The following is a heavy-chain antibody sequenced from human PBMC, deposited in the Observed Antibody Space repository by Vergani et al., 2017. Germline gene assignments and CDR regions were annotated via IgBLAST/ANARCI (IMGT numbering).Heavy chain of an antibody. CDR2: INHSGST. J-gene: IGHJ6*03. V-gene: IGHV4-34*01. Sequence: QVQLQQWGAGLLKPSETLSLTCAVYGGSFSGYYWSWIRQPPGKGLEWIGEINHSGSTNYNPSLKSRVTISVDTSKNQPSLKLSSVTAADTAVYYCARPLQYRGDYYYMDVWGKGTTVTVSS. CDR1: GGSFSGYY. D-gene: IGHD5-18*01. CDR3: ARPLQYRGDYYYMDV.